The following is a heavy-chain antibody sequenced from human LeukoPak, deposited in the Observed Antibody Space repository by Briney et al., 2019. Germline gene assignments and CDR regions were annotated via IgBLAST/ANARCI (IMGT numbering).Heavy chain of an antibody. CDR2: ISYDGSNK. J-gene: IGHJ4*02. D-gene: IGHD2-15*01. CDR1: GFTFSSYG. V-gene: IGHV3-30*18. CDR3: AKSGDIVVVVAAPDY. Sequence: GRSLRLSCAASGFTFSSYGMHWVRQAPGKGLEWVAVISYDGSNKYYADSVKGRFTISRDNSKNTLYLQMHSLRAEDTAVYYCAKSGDIVVVVAAPDYWGQGTLVTVSS.